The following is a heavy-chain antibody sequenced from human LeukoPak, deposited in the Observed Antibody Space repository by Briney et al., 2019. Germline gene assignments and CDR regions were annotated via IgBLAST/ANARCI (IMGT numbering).Heavy chain of an antibody. CDR1: GFTFSSYR. D-gene: IGHD3-10*01. Sequence: SGGSLRLSCGVSGFTFSSYRMYWVRQAPGGGVVWVSRINSDGSSTTYADSVKGRFTISRDNAKTTLYLEMNSLRAEDTALYYCAREWELLPWYWGQGTLVTVSS. J-gene: IGHJ4*02. V-gene: IGHV3-74*01. CDR3: AREWELLPWY. CDR2: INSDGSST.